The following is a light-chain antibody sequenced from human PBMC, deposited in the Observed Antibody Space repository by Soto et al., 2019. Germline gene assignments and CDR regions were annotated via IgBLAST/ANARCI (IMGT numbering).Light chain of an antibody. J-gene: IGKJ5*01. V-gene: IGKV3-20*01. CDR2: GAS. CDR3: HHYGGSPIT. Sequence: EIVLTQSPGTLSLSPGERATLSCRASQSVNSDYLGWFQQKPGQAPRLLIYGASTRATRIPDRFSGSGSGTDVTLTISRLEPEDFGVYYCHHYGGSPITFGQGTRLDIK. CDR1: QSVNSDY.